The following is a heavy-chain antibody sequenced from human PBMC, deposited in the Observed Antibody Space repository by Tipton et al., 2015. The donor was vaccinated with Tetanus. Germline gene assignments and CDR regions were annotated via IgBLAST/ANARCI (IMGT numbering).Heavy chain of an antibody. D-gene: IGHD2-15*01. Sequence: QSGAEVKKPGSSVRVSCKSSGGPFSSYVIAWVRQAPGQGLEWMGGIFPVYGTANYAPQFQGRVTITADEATGTAYMELNSLTSEDTAVYFCARPDRYCSGGSCYLALDSWGQGTLVIVS. J-gene: IGHJ5*01. CDR1: GGPFSSYV. CDR3: ARPDRYCSGGSCYLALDS. CDR2: IFPVYGTA. V-gene: IGHV1-69*01.